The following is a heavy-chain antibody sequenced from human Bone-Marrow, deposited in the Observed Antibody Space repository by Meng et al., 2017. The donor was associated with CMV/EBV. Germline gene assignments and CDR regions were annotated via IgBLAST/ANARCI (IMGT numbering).Heavy chain of an antibody. Sequence: ASVKVSCKASGYTFTSYGISWVRQAPGQGLEWMGWISAYNGNTNYAQKLQGTVTMTTDTSTSTAYMELRSLRSDDTAMYYFARIKRSSGATTGSGWFDPWGQGTLVPVSS. CDR3: ARIKRSSGATTGSGWFDP. CDR1: GYTFTSYG. V-gene: IGHV1-18*01. D-gene: IGHD1-14*01. J-gene: IGHJ5*02. CDR2: ISAYNGNT.